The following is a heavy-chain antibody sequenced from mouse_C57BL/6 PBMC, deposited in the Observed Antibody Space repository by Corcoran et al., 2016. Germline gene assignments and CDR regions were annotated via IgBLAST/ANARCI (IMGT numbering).Heavy chain of an antibody. CDR2: IYPGDGDS. V-gene: IGHV1-80*01. J-gene: IGHJ2*01. Sequence: QVQLQQSGAELVKPGASVKISCKASGYAFSSYWMNWVKQRPGKGLEWIGQIYPGDGDSNYNGKFKGKATLTADKSSSTAYMQLSSLTSEDSAVYFCARRGDGCYLYYFDFWGQGTTLTVSS. D-gene: IGHD2-3*01. CDR3: ARRGDGCYLYYFDF. CDR1: GYAFSSYW.